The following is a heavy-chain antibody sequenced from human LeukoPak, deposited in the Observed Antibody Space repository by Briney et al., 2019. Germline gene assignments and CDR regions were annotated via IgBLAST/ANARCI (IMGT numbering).Heavy chain of an antibody. CDR2: TSSSSSYI. Sequence: GGSLRLSCAASGFAFSSYSMNWVRQAPGKGLEWVSSTSSSSSYIYYADSVKGRFTISRDNAKNSLYLQMNSLRAEDTAVYYCARDLDYDFWSGYYNDWSQGTLVTVSS. J-gene: IGHJ4*02. CDR3: ARDLDYDFWSGYYND. V-gene: IGHV3-21*01. CDR1: GFAFSSYS. D-gene: IGHD3-3*01.